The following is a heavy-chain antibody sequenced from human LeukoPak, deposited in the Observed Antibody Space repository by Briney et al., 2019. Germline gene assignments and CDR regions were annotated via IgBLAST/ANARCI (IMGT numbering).Heavy chain of an antibody. J-gene: IGHJ5*02. CDR1: GGSISSYY. CDR3: ARAPVVVVAASLAFNWFDP. Sequence: HPSETLSLTCTVSGGSISSYYWSWIRQPPGKGLEWIGYIYYSGSTNYNPSLKSRVTISVDTSKNQFSLKLSSVTAADTAVYYCARAPVVVVAASLAFNWFDPWGQGTLVTVSS. CDR2: IYYSGST. D-gene: IGHD2-15*01. V-gene: IGHV4-59*01.